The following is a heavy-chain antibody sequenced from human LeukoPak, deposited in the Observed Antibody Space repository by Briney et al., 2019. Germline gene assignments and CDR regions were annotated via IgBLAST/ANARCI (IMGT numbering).Heavy chain of an antibody. D-gene: IGHD2-8*01. CDR1: GFTFSSYG. CDR2: ISYDGSNK. J-gene: IGHJ6*02. V-gene: IGHV3-30*18. Sequence: PGRSLRLSCAASGFTFSSYGMHWVRQAPGKGLEWVAVISYDGSNKYYADSVKGRFTISRDNSKNTLYLQMNSLRAEDTAVYYCAKDQGVLMMYAISSMDVWGQGTTVTVSS. CDR3: AKDQGVLMMYAISSMDV.